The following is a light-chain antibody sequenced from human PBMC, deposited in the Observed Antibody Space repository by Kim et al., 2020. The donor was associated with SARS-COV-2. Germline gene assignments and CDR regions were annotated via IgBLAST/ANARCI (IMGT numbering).Light chain of an antibody. Sequence: GQTVRITCQGGSLRSYYASWYQQKPGQAPVLVIYGKNNRPSGIPDRFSGSSSGNTASLTITGAQAEDEADYYRNSRDSSGNHLDVVFGGGTK. CDR3: NSRDSSGNHLDVV. J-gene: IGLJ2*01. CDR2: GKN. V-gene: IGLV3-19*01. CDR1: SLRSYY.